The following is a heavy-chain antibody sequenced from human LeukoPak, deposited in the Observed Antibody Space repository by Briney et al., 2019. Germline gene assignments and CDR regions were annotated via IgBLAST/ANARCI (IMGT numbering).Heavy chain of an antibody. V-gene: IGHV3-23*01. J-gene: IGHJ4*02. CDR1: GYTLSRPC. Sequence: GGSLRHFRPVRGYTLSRPCRSGLRQAPGKGLEWVSGISDSGGSTDYADSVKGQFTISRDNSKSTMYLQMNSLRAEDTAEDSCCTKGYGEAGVNAYYWGPGTQVTVSS. D-gene: IGHD4-17*01. CDR3: CTKGYGEAGVNAYY. CDR2: ISDSGGST.